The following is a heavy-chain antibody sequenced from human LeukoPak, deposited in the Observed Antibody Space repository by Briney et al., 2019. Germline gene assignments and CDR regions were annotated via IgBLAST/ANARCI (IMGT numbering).Heavy chain of an antibody. J-gene: IGHJ3*02. D-gene: IGHD6-13*01. CDR2: VHYSGTT. CDR3: AVSSSPKVAAFDI. CDR1: GGSISSGGFY. V-gene: IGHV4-31*03. Sequence: SQTLSLTCSVSGGSISSGGFYWSWIRQHPGKGLEWIGHVHYSGTTYYTPSLKSRLTILVDASRNQFSLKLRSVTAADTAVYYCAVSSSPKVAAFDIWGQGTMVTVS.